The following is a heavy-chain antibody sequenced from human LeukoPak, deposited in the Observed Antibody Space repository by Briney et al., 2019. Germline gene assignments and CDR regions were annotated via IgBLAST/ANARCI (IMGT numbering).Heavy chain of an antibody. D-gene: IGHD3-10*01. CDR2: IYSGGST. Sequence: GGSLRLSCAASGFTVSSNYMSWVRQAPGKGLEWVSVIYSGGSTYYADSVKGRFTISRDNSKNTLYLQMNSLRAEDTAVYYCARDGRYGALTFVYYYGMDVWGQGTAVTVSS. J-gene: IGHJ6*02. CDR1: GFTVSSNY. CDR3: ARDGRYGALTFVYYYGMDV. V-gene: IGHV3-66*01.